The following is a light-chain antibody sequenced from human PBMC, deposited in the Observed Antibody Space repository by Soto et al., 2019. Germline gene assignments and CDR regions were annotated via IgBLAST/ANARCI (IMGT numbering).Light chain of an antibody. CDR3: QQYNSYSPIT. J-gene: IGKJ3*01. V-gene: IGKV1-5*01. Sequence: DIQIAQAPSTMSDSVGDRDTITWRASQSISSWLAWYQQKPGKAPKLLIYDASSLESGVPSRFSGSGSGTEFTLTISSLQPDDFATYYCQQYNSYSPITFGPGTKVDI. CDR2: DAS. CDR1: QSISSW.